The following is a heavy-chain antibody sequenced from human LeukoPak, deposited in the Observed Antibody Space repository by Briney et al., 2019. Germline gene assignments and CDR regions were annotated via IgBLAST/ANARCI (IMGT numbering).Heavy chain of an antibody. J-gene: IGHJ3*02. CDR3: AREDGYDDAFDI. CDR1: GGSISSYY. Sequence: MASETLSLTCTVSGGSISSYYWSWIRQPPGKGLEWIGYIYYSGSTNYNPSLKSRATISVDTSKNQFSLKLSSVTAADTAVYYCAREDGYDDAFDIWGQGTMVTVSS. CDR2: IYYSGST. D-gene: IGHD5-12*01. V-gene: IGHV4-59*01.